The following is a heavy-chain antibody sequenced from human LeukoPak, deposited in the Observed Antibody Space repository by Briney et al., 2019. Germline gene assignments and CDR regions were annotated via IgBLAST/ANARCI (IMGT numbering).Heavy chain of an antibody. CDR2: IYYSGST. D-gene: IGHD1-7*01. V-gene: IGHV4-59*12. Sequence: SETLSLTCTVSGGSISSYYWSWIRQPPGKGLEWIGHIYYSGSTNYNPSLKSRVTISVDTSKNQFPLKLSSVTAADTAVYYCARYNWNWSRAFDIWGQGTMVTVSS. CDR3: ARYNWNWSRAFDI. CDR1: GGSISSYY. J-gene: IGHJ3*02.